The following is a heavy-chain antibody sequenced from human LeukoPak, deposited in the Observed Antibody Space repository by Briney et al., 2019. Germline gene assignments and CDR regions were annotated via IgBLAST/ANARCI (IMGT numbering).Heavy chain of an antibody. CDR2: IYYSGST. D-gene: IGHD6-19*01. V-gene: IGHV4-39*01. Sequence: PSQTLSLTCTVSGGSISSGDYYWSWIRQPPGKGLEWIGSIYYSGSTYYNPSLKSRVTISVDTSKNQFSLKLSSVTAADTAVYYCARHVAVAGAYGYWGQGTLVTVSS. CDR3: ARHVAVAGAYGY. J-gene: IGHJ4*02. CDR1: GGSISSGDYY.